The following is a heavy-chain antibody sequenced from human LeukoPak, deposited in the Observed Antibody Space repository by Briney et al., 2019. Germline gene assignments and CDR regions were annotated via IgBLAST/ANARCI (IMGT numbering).Heavy chain of an antibody. CDR1: GFTFDDYA. D-gene: IGHD1-26*01. J-gene: IGHJ4*02. CDR3: AKDIGWELLGSYFDY. CDR2: ISWNSGSI. Sequence: GGSLRLSCAASGFTFDDYAMHWVRQAPGKGLEWVSGISWNSGSIGYADSVKGRFTISRDNAKNSLYLQMNSLRAEDTALYYCAKDIGWELLGSYFDYWGQGTLVTVSS. V-gene: IGHV3-9*01.